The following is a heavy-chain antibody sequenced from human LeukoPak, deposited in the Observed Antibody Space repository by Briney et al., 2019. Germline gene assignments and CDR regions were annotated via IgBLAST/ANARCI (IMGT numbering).Heavy chain of an antibody. V-gene: IGHV1-8*01. CDR3: ARAANLTYYDFWSGYYGAYYYYYMDV. CDR2: MNPNSGNT. Sequence: ASVKVSCKASGYTFTSYDINWVRQATGQGREWMGWMNPNSGNTGYAQKFQGRVTMTRNTSISTAYMELSSLRSEDTAVYYCARAANLTYYDFWSGYYGAYYYYYMDVWGKGTTVTVSS. CDR1: GYTFTSYD. J-gene: IGHJ6*03. D-gene: IGHD3-3*01.